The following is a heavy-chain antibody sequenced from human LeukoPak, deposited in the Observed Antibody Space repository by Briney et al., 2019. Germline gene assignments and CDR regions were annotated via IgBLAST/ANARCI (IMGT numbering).Heavy chain of an antibody. CDR2: ISGSGGST. Sequence: GGSLRLSCAASGFTFSSYAMSWVRQAPGKGREWVSAISGSGGSTYYADSVKGRFTISRDNSKNTLYLQMNSVRAEDTAVYYCAKGNTVIEGLFDYWGQGTLVSVSS. J-gene: IGHJ4*02. CDR3: AKGNTVIEGLFDY. CDR1: GFTFSSYA. D-gene: IGHD4-17*01. V-gene: IGHV3-23*01.